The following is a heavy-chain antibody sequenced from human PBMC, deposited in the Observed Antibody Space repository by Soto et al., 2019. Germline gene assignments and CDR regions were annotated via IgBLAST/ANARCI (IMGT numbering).Heavy chain of an antibody. D-gene: IGHD6-19*01. CDR3: TRQTDAVQWLVVPTDYNFDY. CDR1: GFTFSTYG. CDR2: MWYDGSNK. V-gene: IGHV3-33*01. Sequence: GGSLRLSCAASGFTFSTYGMHWVRQSPGKGLEWVGIMWYDGSNKYYADSVKGRFTISRDNSKNTLYLQMNSLKTEDTAVYFCTRQTDAVQWLVVPTDYNFDYWGQGTLVTVSS. J-gene: IGHJ4*02.